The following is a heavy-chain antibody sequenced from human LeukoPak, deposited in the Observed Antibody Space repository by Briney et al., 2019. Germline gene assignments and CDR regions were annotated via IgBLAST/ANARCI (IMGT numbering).Heavy chain of an antibody. CDR1: GFTFSSYG. Sequence: GGSLRLSCAASGFTFSSYGMHWVRQAPGKGLEWVAVISYDGSNKYYADSVKGRFSISRDDSKNTLYLQMNSLRAEDTAVYYCASLGMVYNILTGYRRPQTNVYWGQGTLVTVSS. CDR2: ISYDGSNK. CDR3: ASLGMVYNILTGYRRPQTNVY. V-gene: IGHV3-30*03. J-gene: IGHJ4*02. D-gene: IGHD3-9*01.